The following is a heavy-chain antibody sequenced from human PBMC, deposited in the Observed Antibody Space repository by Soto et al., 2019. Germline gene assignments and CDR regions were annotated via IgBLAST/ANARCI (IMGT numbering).Heavy chain of an antibody. CDR3: ARVQTGGVQGVFTPGHYYYYGMDV. D-gene: IGHD3-10*01. V-gene: IGHV1-69*01. CDR1: GGTLSNYG. CDR2: IIPMFGTP. Sequence: QVQLVQSGAEVKKPGSSVKVSCKASGGTLSNYGVSWVRHAHGQGLEWMGGIIPMFGTPNYAQKYQGRVTVTVDESSPTAYMKLSRLRSEDTAVYEGARVQTGGVQGVFTPGHYYYYGMDVWGQGTTVTVSS. J-gene: IGHJ6*02.